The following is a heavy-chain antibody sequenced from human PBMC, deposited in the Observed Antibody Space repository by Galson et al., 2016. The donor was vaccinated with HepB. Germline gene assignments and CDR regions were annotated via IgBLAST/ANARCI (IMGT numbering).Heavy chain of an antibody. V-gene: IGHV2-70*04. CDR2: IDWDDDK. D-gene: IGHD3-22*01. CDR1: GFSLTTSGTR. J-gene: IGHJ4*02. Sequence: PALVKPTQTLTLTCTFSGFSLTTSGTRVIWFRQPPGKALEWLARIDWDDDKFYSTSLKTRLTISKDTSKNQVVLTMTNMDPVDTATYYCARAKSDSGGYLDYWGQGARVTGSS. CDR3: ARAKSDSGGYLDY.